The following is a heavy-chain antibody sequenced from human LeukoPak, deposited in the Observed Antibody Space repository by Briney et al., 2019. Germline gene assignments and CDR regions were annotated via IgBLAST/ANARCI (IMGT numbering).Heavy chain of an antibody. Sequence: SETLSLTCTVSGGSIRNYYWSWIRQPPGKGLEWIVYIYISGGTSYNPSLKSRVTISLDTSKSQLSLKLTSVTAADTAVYYCARQYDFWSGYPSREGAFDIWGPGTMVTVSS. CDR1: GGSIRNYY. J-gene: IGHJ3*02. CDR3: ARQYDFWSGYPSREGAFDI. D-gene: IGHD3/OR15-3a*01. V-gene: IGHV4-4*09. CDR2: IYISGGT.